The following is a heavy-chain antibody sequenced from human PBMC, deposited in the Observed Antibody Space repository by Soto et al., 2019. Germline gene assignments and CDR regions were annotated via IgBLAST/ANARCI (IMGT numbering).Heavy chain of an antibody. CDR1: GYDFTAYD. V-gene: IGHV1-8*02. Sequence: ASVKVSCKASGYDFTAYDINWVRQASGQGLEWMGWMNPINGATGTARRFQGRVSLSRNTATGTAYLELTSLRSDDTAVYYCGRGPSPRAPAGGAPYYYAMDVWGQGTTVTVSS. CDR3: GRGPSPRAPAGGAPYYYAMDV. D-gene: IGHD6-13*01. CDR2: MNPINGAT. J-gene: IGHJ6*02.